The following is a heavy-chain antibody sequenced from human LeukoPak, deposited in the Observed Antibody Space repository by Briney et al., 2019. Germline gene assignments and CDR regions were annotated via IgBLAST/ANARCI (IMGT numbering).Heavy chain of an antibody. CDR2: MNPNSGNT. D-gene: IGHD3-9*01. J-gene: IGHJ4*02. CDR1: GYTFTSYD. CDR3: ARASYFDWYAGVDY. V-gene: IGHV1-8*01. Sequence: GASVKVSCKASGYTFTSYDINWVRQATGQGLEWMGWMNPNSGNTGYAQKFQGRVTMTRNTSISTAYMELSSLRSEDTAVYYCARASYFDWYAGVDYWGQGTLVTVSS.